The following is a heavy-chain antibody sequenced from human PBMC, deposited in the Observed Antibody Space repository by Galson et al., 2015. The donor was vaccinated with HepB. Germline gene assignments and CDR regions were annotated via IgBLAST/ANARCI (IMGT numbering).Heavy chain of an antibody. CDR3: AAGYCSGGTCYLGDY. V-gene: IGHV3-64*01. CDR1: GFTFSSYA. D-gene: IGHD2-15*01. J-gene: IGHJ4*02. CDR2: ISSNGGST. Sequence: SLRLSCAGSGFTFSSYAIYWVRQAPGKGLEFVSAISSNGGSTHYANSVKGRFTISRDNSKNTLFLQMDSLRAEDMAVYYCAAGYCSGGTCYLGDYWGQGTLVTVSS.